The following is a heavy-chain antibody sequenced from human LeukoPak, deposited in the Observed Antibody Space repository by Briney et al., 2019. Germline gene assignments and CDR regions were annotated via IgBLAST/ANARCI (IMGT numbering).Heavy chain of an antibody. D-gene: IGHD3-22*01. CDR3: ARDFGYYDSSGYFYRGYFDY. Sequence: ASVKVSCKASGYTFTNYGISWVRQAPGQGLEWMGWISVYNGHTNHAQKLQDRVTMTTDTSSSTAYMELRSLRSDDTAVYYCARDFGYYDSSGYFYRGYFDYWGQGTLVTVSS. V-gene: IGHV1-18*01. J-gene: IGHJ4*02. CDR2: ISVYNGHT. CDR1: GYTFTNYG.